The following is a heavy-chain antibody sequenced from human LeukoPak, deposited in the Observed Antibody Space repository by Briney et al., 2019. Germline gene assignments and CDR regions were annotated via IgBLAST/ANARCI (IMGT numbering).Heavy chain of an antibody. CDR1: GFTFSDYY. Sequence: PGGSLRLSCAGSGFTFSDYYMSWIGQAPGKGLEWVSYISSSGSTIYYADSVKGRFTISRDNAKNSLYLQMNSLRAEDTAVYYCAYYDSSGYYRGNFDYWGQGTLVTVSS. J-gene: IGHJ4*02. D-gene: IGHD3-22*01. V-gene: IGHV3-11*01. CDR2: ISSSGSTI. CDR3: AYYDSSGYYRGNFDY.